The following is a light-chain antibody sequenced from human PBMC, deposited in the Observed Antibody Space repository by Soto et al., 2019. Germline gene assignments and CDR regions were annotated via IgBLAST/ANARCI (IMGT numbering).Light chain of an antibody. V-gene: IGKV1-39*01. CDR3: QQSYSTPPT. CDR2: AAS. CDR1: QSMSSY. J-gene: IGKJ1*01. Sequence: DIQMTQSPSSLSASVGDRVTITCRASQSMSSYLNWYQQKPGKAPKLLIYAASSLQSGVPSRFSGSGSGTDFTLTISSQQPEDFATYYCQQSYSTPPTCGQGTKVEIK.